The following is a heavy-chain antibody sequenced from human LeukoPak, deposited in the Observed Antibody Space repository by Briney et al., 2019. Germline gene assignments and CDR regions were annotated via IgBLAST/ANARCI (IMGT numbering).Heavy chain of an antibody. D-gene: IGHD3-10*01. J-gene: IGHJ4*02. Sequence: GGSLRLSCAASGFTFSNYGMHWVRQAPGKGLEWVALISYDGSNKYYADSVKGRFTISRDNSKNTLYLQMNRLTVEDTAVYYCGRGMRDYYGLDYWGQGFLVTVSS. CDR1: GFTFSNYG. CDR2: ISYDGSNK. V-gene: IGHV3-30*03. CDR3: GRGMRDYYGLDY.